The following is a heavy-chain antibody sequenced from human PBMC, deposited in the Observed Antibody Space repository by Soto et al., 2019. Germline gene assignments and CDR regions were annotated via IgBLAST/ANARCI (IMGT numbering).Heavy chain of an antibody. CDR1: GFTFSRNT. V-gene: IGHV3-21*01. Sequence: LRLSCVTSGFTFSRNTMNWVRQAPGKGLEWVASITSSGSYVYYADSVKGRFSASRDNAKNSLSLQMDSLRPDDTAIYFCVKDEGIEAMDVWGQGTTVTVSS. J-gene: IGHJ6*02. D-gene: IGHD3-3*02. CDR2: ITSSGSYV. CDR3: VKDEGIEAMDV.